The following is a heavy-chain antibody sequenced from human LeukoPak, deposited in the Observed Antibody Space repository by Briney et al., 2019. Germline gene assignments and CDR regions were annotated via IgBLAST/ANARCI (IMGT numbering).Heavy chain of an antibody. CDR3: ARSYSGHDFMI. CDR2: INPNSGDT. J-gene: IGHJ4*02. Sequence: ASVKVSCKASGYTFIGYYMHWVRQAPGQGLEWMGWINPNSGDTNYAQKFQGRVTMTRDTSISTAYMELSSLRSDDTAVYYCARSYSGHDFMIRGQGTLVTVSS. CDR1: GYTFIGYY. D-gene: IGHD5-12*01. V-gene: IGHV1-2*02.